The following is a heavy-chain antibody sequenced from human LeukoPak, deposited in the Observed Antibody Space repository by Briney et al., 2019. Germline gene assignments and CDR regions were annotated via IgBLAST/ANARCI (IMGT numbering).Heavy chain of an antibody. D-gene: IGHD2-15*01. J-gene: IGHJ5*01. V-gene: IGHV3-21*01. CDR3: AREGVLCSGGSCYSAVGYNWFDP. CDR2: ISSSSSYI. Sequence: GGSLRLSCAASGFTFSSYSMNWVHQAPGKELEWVSSISSSSSYIYYADSVKGLFTISRDNAKNSLYLQINRLRAEDTAVYCCAREGVLCSGGSCYSAVGYNWFDPWGQGTLVTVSS. CDR1: GFTFSSYS.